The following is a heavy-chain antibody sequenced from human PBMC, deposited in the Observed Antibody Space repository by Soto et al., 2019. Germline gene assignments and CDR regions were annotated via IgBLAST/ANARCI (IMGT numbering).Heavy chain of an antibody. CDR1: GYTFTSYY. CDR3: ARGYDSSGYYYGMGMDV. V-gene: IGHV1-46*01. CDR2: INPSGGST. Sequence: ASVKVSCKASGYTFTSYYIHWVRQAPGQGLEWMGIINPSGGSTSYAQKFQGRVTMTRDTSTSTVYMELSSLRSEDTAVYYCARGYDSSGYYYGMGMDVWGEGSTVTV. J-gene: IGHJ6*02. D-gene: IGHD3-22*01.